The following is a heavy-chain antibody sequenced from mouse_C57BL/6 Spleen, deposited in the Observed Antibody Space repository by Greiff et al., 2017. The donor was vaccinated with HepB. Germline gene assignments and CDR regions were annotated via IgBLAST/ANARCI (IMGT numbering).Heavy chain of an antibody. CDR2: IDPETGGT. V-gene: IGHV1-15*01. Sequence: VQLQQSGAELVRPGASVTLSCKASGYTFTDYEMHWVKQTPVHGLEWIGAIDPETGGTAYNQKFKGKAILTADKSSSTAYMELRSLTSEDSAVYYCTRSLDGNYAMDYWGQGTSVTVSS. CDR3: TRSLDGNYAMDY. J-gene: IGHJ4*01. CDR1: GYTFTDYE. D-gene: IGHD2-1*01.